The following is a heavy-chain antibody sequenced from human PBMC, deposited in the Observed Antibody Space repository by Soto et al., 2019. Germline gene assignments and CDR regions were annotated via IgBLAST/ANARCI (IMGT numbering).Heavy chain of an antibody. CDR3: ARHFRARSSIAARSLDYYGLDV. J-gene: IGHJ6*02. CDR2: IYPDESDT. D-gene: IGHD6-6*01. Sequence: GESLKISCRGSGYSFSTYWIGWVRQMPGKGLEWMAIIYPDESDTRYSPSFQGQVTISADKSISTACLQWSSLKASDTAMYYCARHFRARSSIAARSLDYYGLDVWGQGTTVTVSS. CDR1: GYSFSTYW. V-gene: IGHV5-51*01.